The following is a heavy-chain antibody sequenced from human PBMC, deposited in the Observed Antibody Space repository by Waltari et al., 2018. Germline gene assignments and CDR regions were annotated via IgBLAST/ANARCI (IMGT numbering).Heavy chain of an antibody. Sequence: QVQLVQSGAEVKKPGSSVKVSCKASGGTFSSYAISWVRQAPGQGLEWMGGIIPIFGTANYAQKFQGRVMITANESTSTAYMELGSLRSEDTAVYYCARTHYGGNNPFDYWGQGTLVTVSS. CDR1: GGTFSSYA. V-gene: IGHV1-69*01. D-gene: IGHD2-15*01. CDR2: IIPIFGTA. CDR3: ARTHYGGNNPFDY. J-gene: IGHJ4*02.